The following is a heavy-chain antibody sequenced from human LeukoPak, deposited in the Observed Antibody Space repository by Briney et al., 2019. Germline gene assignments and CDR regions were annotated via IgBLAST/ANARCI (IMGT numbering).Heavy chain of an antibody. Sequence: SETLSLTCGVSGASVSSHFWSWFRQTPGMGLEWIGYISNRGSTGYNPSLRSRVTISVDAPKNEVSLNLRSVSAADTAVYYCAMDVSGAYYAFDVWGQG. J-gene: IGHJ3*01. V-gene: IGHV4-59*02. CDR2: ISNRGST. D-gene: IGHD4/OR15-4a*01. CDR3: AMDVSGAYYAFDV. CDR1: GASVSSHF.